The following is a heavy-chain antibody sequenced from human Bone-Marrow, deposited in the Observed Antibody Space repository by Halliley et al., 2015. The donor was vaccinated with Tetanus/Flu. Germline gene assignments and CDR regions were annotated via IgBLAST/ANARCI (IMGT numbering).Heavy chain of an antibody. Sequence: SLRLSCAVSGFTFSSYTMKWVRQAPGKGLEWVSSNTSTGTNTYYADSVKGRFTIPRDNAKNSLSLQMNSLRVEDTAVYYCASLPPNYWGQGALVTVSS. V-gene: IGHV3-21*01. CDR1: GFTFSSYT. CDR3: ASLPPNY. J-gene: IGHJ4*02. CDR2: NTSTGTNT.